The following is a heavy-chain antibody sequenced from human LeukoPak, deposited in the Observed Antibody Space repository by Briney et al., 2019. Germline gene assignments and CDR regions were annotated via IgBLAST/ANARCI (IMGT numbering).Heavy chain of an antibody. CDR1: GFTFSSYG. CDR2: IWYDGSNK. CDR3: ARKEMATELGDY. J-gene: IGHJ4*02. V-gene: IGHV3-33*01. Sequence: GGSLRLSCAASGFTFSSYGMHWVRQAPGKGLEWVAVIWYDGSNKYYADSVKGRFTISRDNSKNTLYLQMNSLRAEDTAVYYCARKEMATELGDYWGQGTLVTVSS. D-gene: IGHD5-24*01.